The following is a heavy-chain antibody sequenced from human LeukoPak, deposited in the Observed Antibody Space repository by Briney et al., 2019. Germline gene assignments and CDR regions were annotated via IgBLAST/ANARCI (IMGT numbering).Heavy chain of an antibody. CDR2: ISSGSYI. J-gene: IGHJ6*03. Sequence: GGSLRLSCAAFGFTLSSYSMNWVSQAPGKRLEWVSSISSGSYIDYADSVKGRFSISRDNAKNSLYLQMNSLRAEDTAVYYCARAVLSYYYMDVWGKGTTVTVSS. CDR1: GFTLSSYS. V-gene: IGHV3-21*01. CDR3: ARAVLSYYYMDV. D-gene: IGHD6-6*01.